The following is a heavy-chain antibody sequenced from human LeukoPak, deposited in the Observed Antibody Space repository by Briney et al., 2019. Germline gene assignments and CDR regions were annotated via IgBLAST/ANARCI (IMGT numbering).Heavy chain of an antibody. Sequence: TTSQTLSLTCTVSGGSISRGSYYWSWIRQPAGKGLEWIGRIYTSGSTNYNPSLKSRVTISVDTSKNQFSLKLSSVTAADTAVYYCARGREDYYDSSGYPSFDYWGQGTLVTVSS. J-gene: IGHJ4*02. CDR3: ARGREDYYDSSGYPSFDY. V-gene: IGHV4-61*02. D-gene: IGHD3-22*01. CDR2: IYTSGST. CDR1: GGSISRGSYY.